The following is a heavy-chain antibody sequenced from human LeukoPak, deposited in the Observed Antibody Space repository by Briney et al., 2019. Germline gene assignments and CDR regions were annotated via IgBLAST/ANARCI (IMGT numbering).Heavy chain of an antibody. CDR3: ATGAHYSSGWYEYFQH. V-gene: IGHV1-24*01. CDR2: FDSEDGEK. Sequence: GASVSVSCKVSGCTLTELSMHWVRQAPGKGLEWMGGFDSEDGEKSNAQKFQGRVTMTEDTSTDTAYMELSSLRSEDTAVYYCATGAHYSSGWYEYFQHWGQGTLVTVSS. D-gene: IGHD6-19*01. CDR1: GCTLTELS. J-gene: IGHJ1*01.